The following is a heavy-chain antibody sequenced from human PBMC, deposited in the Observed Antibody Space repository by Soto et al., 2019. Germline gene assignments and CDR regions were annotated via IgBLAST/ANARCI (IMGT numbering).Heavy chain of an antibody. CDR1: GFTFRNYW. Sequence: EVQLVESGGGLVQPGGSLRLSCAVSGFTFRNYWMHWVRQGPGKGLVWVSRINSDGSSTSYADSVKGRFTISRDNAKNTLYLQMNSLRAEDTAVYFCASGEDFGVAHDIWGQGTLVTVSS. V-gene: IGHV3-74*01. CDR3: ASGEDFGVAHDI. J-gene: IGHJ4*02. D-gene: IGHD3-3*01. CDR2: INSDGSST.